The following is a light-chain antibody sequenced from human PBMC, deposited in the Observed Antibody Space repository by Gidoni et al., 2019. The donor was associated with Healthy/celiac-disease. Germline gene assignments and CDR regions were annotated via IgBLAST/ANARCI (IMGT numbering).Light chain of an antibody. V-gene: IGKV1-5*03. CDR3: QQYNSYPYT. CDR2: KAS. J-gene: IGKJ2*01. Sequence: DIQMTQSPSTLSASVGDRVTITCRASQSISSWLAWYQQKPGKAPKLLIYKASSLESGIPSRFSGSGSGTEFTLTISSLQPDDFATYYCQQYNSYPYTFGQGTKLEIK. CDR1: QSISSW.